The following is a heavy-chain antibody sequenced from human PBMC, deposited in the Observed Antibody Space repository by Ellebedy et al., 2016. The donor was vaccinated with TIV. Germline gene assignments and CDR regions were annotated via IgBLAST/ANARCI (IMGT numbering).Heavy chain of an antibody. V-gene: IGHV3-48*04. CDR2: ITGGSTAI. CDR1: GFTFSNSG. J-gene: IGHJ6*03. CDR3: ARDGTGIVAPGYYYYMDV. Sequence: GESLKISCATSGFTFSNSGMNWVRQVPGKGLEWISYITGGSTAIYYADSVKGRFTISIDNAKNTLYLQMNRLRAEDTAVYYCARDGTGIVAPGYYYYMDVWGKGTTVTVSS. D-gene: IGHD2-2*01.